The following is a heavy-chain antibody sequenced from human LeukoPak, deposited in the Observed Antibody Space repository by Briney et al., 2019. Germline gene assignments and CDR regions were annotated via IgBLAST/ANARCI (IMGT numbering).Heavy chain of an antibody. CDR2: INPNSGGT. CDR1: GYTFTDYY. V-gene: IGHV1-2*02. D-gene: IGHD2-2*03. CDR3: ARDGYCSSSTCIGWSDP. Sequence: ASVKVSCKASGYTFTDYYLHWVRQAPGQGLEWMGWINPNSGGTNYAQKFQGRVTMTRDASISTAYMDLSRLRSDDTAVYYCARDGYCSSSTCIGWSDPWGQGALVTVSS. J-gene: IGHJ5*02.